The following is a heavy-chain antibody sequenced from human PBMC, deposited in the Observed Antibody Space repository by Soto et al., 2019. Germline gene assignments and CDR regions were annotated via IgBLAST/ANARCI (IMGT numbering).Heavy chain of an antibody. CDR2: ISGSSSGT. V-gene: IGHV3-23*01. D-gene: IGHD6-19*01. CDR3: AKDRSENFWVYYYAMDV. Sequence: GGSLRLSCEASGFNFGAYARSGVRQAPGKGLEWVSGISGSSSGTYYTDSVKGRFTISRDNSKNTAYLQMNSLRGEDTAVYYCAKDRSENFWVYYYAMDVWGQGTAVTVSS. CDR1: GFNFGAYA. J-gene: IGHJ6*02.